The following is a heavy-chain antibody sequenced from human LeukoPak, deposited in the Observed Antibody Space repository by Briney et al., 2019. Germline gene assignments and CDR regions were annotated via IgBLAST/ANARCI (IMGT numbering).Heavy chain of an antibody. V-gene: IGHV4-31*03. CDR1: GGSISSGGNY. J-gene: IGHJ4*02. CDR3: ARVEVIGSTRYFDY. D-gene: IGHD3-16*02. CDR2: IYYVGNT. Sequence: SETLSLTCTVSGGSISSGGNYWSWLRQLPGKGLEWIDYIYYVGNTNYNPSLKSRLSMSVDTSKNQFSLSLTSVTAADTAVYYCARVEVIGSTRYFDYWGQGAMVSVSS.